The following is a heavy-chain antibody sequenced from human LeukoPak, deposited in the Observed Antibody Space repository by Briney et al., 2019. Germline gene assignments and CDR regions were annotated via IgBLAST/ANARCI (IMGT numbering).Heavy chain of an antibody. CDR1: GYTFTSYY. V-gene: IGHV1-46*03. J-gene: IGHJ5*02. Sequence: ASVKVSCKASGYTFTSYYTHWVRQAPGQGLEWMGIINPSGGSTSYAQKFQGRVTMTRDTSTSTVYMELSSLRSEDTAVYYCARVNPLAQYYNWFDPWGQGTLVTVSS. D-gene: IGHD2/OR15-2a*01. CDR2: INPSGGST. CDR3: ARVNPLAQYYNWFDP.